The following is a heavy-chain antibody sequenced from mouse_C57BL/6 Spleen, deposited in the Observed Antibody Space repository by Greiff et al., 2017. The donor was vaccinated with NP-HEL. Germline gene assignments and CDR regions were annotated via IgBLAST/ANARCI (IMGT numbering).Heavy chain of an antibody. J-gene: IGHJ3*01. Sequence: VQLKQSGPGLVKPSQSLSLTCSVTGYSITSGYYWNWIRQFPGNKLEWMGYISYDGRNNYNPSLKNRISITRDTSKNQFFLKLNSVTTEDTATYYCAIDYGNAAFAYWGQGTLVTVAA. V-gene: IGHV3-6*01. CDR2: ISYDGRN. CDR1: GYSITSGYY. D-gene: IGHD2-1*01. CDR3: AIDYGNAAFAY.